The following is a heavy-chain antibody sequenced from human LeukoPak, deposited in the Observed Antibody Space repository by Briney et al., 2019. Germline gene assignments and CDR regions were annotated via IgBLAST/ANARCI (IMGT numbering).Heavy chain of an antibody. CDR1: GFTFSVYA. CDR2: ISASGGST. D-gene: IGHD5-24*01. V-gene: IGHV3-23*01. J-gene: IGHJ4*02. CDR3: AKGRDGYKTYYFDY. Sequence: GGSLRLSCAASGFTFSVYAMSWVRQAPGKGLEWVSSISASGGSTYYADSVKGRFTISRDNPKNTLYLQMNSLRAEDTAVYYCAKGRDGYKTYYFDYWGQGTLVTVSS.